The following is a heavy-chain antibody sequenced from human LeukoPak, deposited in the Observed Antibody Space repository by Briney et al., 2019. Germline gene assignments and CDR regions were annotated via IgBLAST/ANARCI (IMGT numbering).Heavy chain of an antibody. CDR2: INPNSGGK. CDR3: ARTGSLYYDFVWGSFDY. V-gene: IGHV1-2*02. D-gene: IGHD3-16*01. J-gene: IGHJ4*02. Sequence: ASVKVSCKSTGYTFTRYYIHWVRQAPGQGLEWMGWINPNSGGKNIVQKFQGRVIMTRDTSITTAYMELSTLKSDDTAVYYCARTGSLYYDFVWGSFDYWGQGTLVTVAS. CDR1: GYTFTRYY.